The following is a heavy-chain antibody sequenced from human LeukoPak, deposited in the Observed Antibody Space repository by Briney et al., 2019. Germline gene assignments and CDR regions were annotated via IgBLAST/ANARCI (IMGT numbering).Heavy chain of an antibody. J-gene: IGHJ6*03. Sequence: PSETLSLTCAVYGGSFSGYYWSWIRQPPGKGLEWIGEINHSGSTNYNPSLKSRVTISVDTSKNQFSLKLSSVTAADTAVYYCARVKVAARCGLFKKTYYYYMDVWGKGTTVTVSS. D-gene: IGHD6-6*01. CDR1: GGSFSGYY. CDR2: INHSGST. V-gene: IGHV4-34*01. CDR3: ARVKVAARCGLFKKTYYYYMDV.